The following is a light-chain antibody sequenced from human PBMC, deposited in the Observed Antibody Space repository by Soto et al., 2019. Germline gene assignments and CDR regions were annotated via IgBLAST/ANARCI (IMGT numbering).Light chain of an antibody. V-gene: IGKV3-11*01. J-gene: IGKJ5*01. Sequence: EIVFIQSPATLALSPAERGTLSCTASRSVSSYLAWYQQQPGQAPRLLIYDASTRATGIAARLSGSGSGTDYTPTSSSLEPEDFAVSYCQQRSNWPSSTFGQVKRVEIK. CDR3: QQRSNWPSST. CDR2: DAS. CDR1: RSVSSY.